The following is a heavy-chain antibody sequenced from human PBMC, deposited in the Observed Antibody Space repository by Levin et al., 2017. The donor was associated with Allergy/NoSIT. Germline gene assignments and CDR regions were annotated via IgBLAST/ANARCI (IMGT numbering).Heavy chain of an antibody. CDR2: ISSDGAST. CDR1: GFTFSGYT. Sequence: PGGSLRLSCAASGFTFSGYTMSWVRQAPGRGLECVSSISSDGASTLYTDSVRGRFTISRDNSKNTVYLQVNGLRAEDTAVYYCTKAGPYYLENWGQGTLVIVSS. CDR3: TKAGPYYLEN. V-gene: IGHV3-23*01. J-gene: IGHJ4*02.